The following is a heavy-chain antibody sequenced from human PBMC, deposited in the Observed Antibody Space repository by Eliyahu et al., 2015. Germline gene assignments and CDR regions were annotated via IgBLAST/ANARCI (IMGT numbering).Heavy chain of an antibody. CDR1: GFTFSNYA. CDR3: AKDLHSRAATYFDS. D-gene: IGHD2/OR15-2a*01. CDR2: ISDSGGST. V-gene: IGHV3-23*01. Sequence: EVQLLESGGNLVQPGGSRXLSCXAXGFTFSNYAMNWVRQAPGKGLEWVSAISDSGGSTYYADSVKGRFTISRDNSKNTLYLQMNSLRAEDTAVYYCAKDLHSRAATYFDSWGQGTLVTVSS. J-gene: IGHJ4*02.